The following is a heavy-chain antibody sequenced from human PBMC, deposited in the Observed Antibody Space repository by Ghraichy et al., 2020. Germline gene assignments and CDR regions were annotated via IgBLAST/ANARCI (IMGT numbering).Heavy chain of an antibody. CDR2: INHSGST. CDR3: ARPAVTGTWYYYMDV. CDR1: GGSLSDYY. Sequence: SETLSLTCAVYGGSLSDYYWNWIRQPPGKGPEWIGEINHSGSTNYNPSLKSRVTISVDTSKNQFSLKLSSVTAADTAVYYCARPAVTGTWYYYMDVWGKGATVTVSS. J-gene: IGHJ6*03. D-gene: IGHD6-19*01. V-gene: IGHV4-34*01.